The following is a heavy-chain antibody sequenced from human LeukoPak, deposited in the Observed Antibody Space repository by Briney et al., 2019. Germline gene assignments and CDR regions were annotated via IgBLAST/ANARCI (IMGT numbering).Heavy chain of an antibody. CDR3: ARQLGYCSRTSCYPWFDP. CDR2: MYYSGST. CDR1: GGSISSYY. J-gene: IGHJ5*02. Sequence: PSETLSLTCTVSGGSISSYYWSWIRQPPGKGLEWIGYMYYSGSTNYNPSLKSRVPISVDTSKNQFSLKLSSVTAADTAVYYCARQLGYCSRTSCYPWFDPWGQGTLVTVSS. D-gene: IGHD2-2*01. V-gene: IGHV4-59*08.